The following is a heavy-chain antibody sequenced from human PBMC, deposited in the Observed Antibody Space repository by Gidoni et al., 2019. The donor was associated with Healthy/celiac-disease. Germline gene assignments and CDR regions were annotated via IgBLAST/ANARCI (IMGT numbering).Heavy chain of an antibody. Sequence: QVQLVQSGAEVKKPGASVKVSCKASGYTFTSYDINWVRQATGQGLEWMGWMNPNIGNTGYAQKFQGRVTMTRNTSISTAYMELSSLRSEDTAVYYCARDAAAGMVDMNWFDPWGQGTLVTVSS. D-gene: IGHD6-13*01. CDR3: ARDAAAGMVDMNWFDP. J-gene: IGHJ5*02. CDR2: MNPNIGNT. V-gene: IGHV1-8*01. CDR1: GYTFTSYD.